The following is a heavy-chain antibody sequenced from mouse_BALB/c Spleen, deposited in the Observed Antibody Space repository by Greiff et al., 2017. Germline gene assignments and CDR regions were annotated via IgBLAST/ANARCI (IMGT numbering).Heavy chain of an antibody. CDR1: GFSLSTSGMG. Sequence: QVTLKESGPGILQPSQTLSLTCSFSGFSLSTSGMGVSWIRQPSGKGLEWLAHIYWDDDKRYNPSLKSRLTISKDTSRNQVFLKITSVDTADTATYYCARREGDSSGLAWFAYWGQGTLVTVSA. J-gene: IGHJ3*01. CDR2: IYWDDDK. V-gene: IGHV8-12*01. D-gene: IGHD3-2*01. CDR3: ARREGDSSGLAWFAY.